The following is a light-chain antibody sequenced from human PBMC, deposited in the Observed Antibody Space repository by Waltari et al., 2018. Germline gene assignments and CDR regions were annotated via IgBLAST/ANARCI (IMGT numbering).Light chain of an antibody. V-gene: IGKV1-33*01. CDR2: DAS. CDR1: QDISNY. Sequence: MTRSPSSLPQSVENRATITCQASQDISNYLNWYQQKPGKAPKLLIYDASNLETGVPSRFSGSGSGTDFTFTISSLQPEDIATYYCQQYDNLPLTFGGGTKVEIK. J-gene: IGKJ4*01. CDR3: QQYDNLPLT.